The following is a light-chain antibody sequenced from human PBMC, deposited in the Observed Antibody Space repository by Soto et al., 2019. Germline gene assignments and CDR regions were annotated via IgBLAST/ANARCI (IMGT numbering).Light chain of an antibody. CDR1: SSNIGSHT. J-gene: IGLJ2*01. CDR3: AAWDDSLNGVV. V-gene: IGLV1-44*01. CDR2: RNN. Sequence: QSVLTQPPSASVNPGQRVAMSCSGSSSNIGSHTVNWYQQIPGTDTKLRIYRNNQLPPEVPDRFSGSKSGTSASLAISGLQSEDEADYDCAAWDDSLNGVVFCGGTKLTVL.